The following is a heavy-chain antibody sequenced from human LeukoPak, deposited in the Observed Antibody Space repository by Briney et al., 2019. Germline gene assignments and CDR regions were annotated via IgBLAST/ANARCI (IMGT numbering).Heavy chain of an antibody. CDR2: IYYSGST. CDR1: GGSISSYY. D-gene: IGHD3-3*01. Sequence: PSETLSLTCTVSGGSISSYYWRWIRQHPGKGLEWIGYIYYSGSTYYNPSLKSRVTISVDTSKNQFSLKLSSVTAADTAVYYCARETYYDFWSGHPAAQLGMDVWGQGTAVTVSS. J-gene: IGHJ6*02. V-gene: IGHV4-59*06. CDR3: ARETYYDFWSGHPAAQLGMDV.